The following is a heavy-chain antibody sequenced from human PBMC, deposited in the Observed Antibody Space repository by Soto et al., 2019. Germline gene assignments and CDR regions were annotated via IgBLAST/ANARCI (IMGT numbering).Heavy chain of an antibody. CDR2: IFPLTDIP. V-gene: IGHV1-69*02. J-gene: IGHJ4*02. Sequence: QVQLVQSGTEVKKPGSSVKVSCKASGGTFRNYPINWVRQAPGQGLEWMGSIFPLTDIPDYAQNSQARLTISGDKSTSTAYMELSSLTSDDTAMYFCARGPLVVLNYFESWGQGTLVTVSS. CDR1: GGTFRNYP. CDR3: ARGPLVVLNYFES.